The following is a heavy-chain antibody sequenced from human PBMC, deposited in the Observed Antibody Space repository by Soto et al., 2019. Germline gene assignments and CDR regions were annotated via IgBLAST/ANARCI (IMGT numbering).Heavy chain of an antibody. CDR2: IYPGGSDT. D-gene: IGHD2-15*01. V-gene: IGHV5-51*01. CDR3: ARHGVRYCSGGSCYSRTYYGMDV. CDR1: GYSFTSYW. J-gene: IGHJ6*02. Sequence: PGESLKISCKGSGYSFTSYWIGWVRQMPGKGLEWMGIIYPGGSDTRYSPSFQGQVTISADKSISTAYLQWSSLKASGTAMYYCARHGVRYCSGGSCYSRTYYGMDVWGQGTTVTVSS.